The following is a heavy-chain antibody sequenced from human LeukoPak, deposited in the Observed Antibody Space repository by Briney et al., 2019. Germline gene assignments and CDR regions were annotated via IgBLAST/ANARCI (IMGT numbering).Heavy chain of an antibody. Sequence: MSGGSLRLSCAASGFTFSSFGMSWVRQAPGKGLEWVSYISSSSSYTNYADSVKGRFTISRDNAKNSLYLQMNSLRAEDTAVYYCAIAWADSGLVPGDYWGQGTLVTVSS. V-gene: IGHV3-21*05. J-gene: IGHJ4*02. CDR2: ISSSSSYT. CDR3: AIAWADSGLVPGDY. D-gene: IGHD3/OR15-3a*01. CDR1: GFTFSSFG.